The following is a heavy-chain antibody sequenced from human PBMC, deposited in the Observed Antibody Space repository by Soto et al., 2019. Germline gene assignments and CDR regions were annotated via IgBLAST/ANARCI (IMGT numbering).Heavy chain of an antibody. V-gene: IGHV3-66*01. D-gene: IGHD4-17*01. CDR2: IYSGGST. J-gene: IGHJ6*02. CDR3: ARDYGDYDENYYGMDV. Sequence: EVQLVESGGGLVQPGGSLRLSCAASGFTVSSNYMSWVRQAPGKGLEWVSVIYSGGSTYYADSVKGRFTISRDNSKNTLYLLMNSLRAEDTAVYYCARDYGDYDENYYGMDVWGQGTTVTVSS. CDR1: GFTVSSNY.